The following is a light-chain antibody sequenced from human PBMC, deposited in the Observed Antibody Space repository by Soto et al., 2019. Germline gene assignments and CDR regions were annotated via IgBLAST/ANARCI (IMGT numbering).Light chain of an antibody. CDR2: AAS. CDR3: QKYSSAPRT. CDR1: QGISNY. J-gene: IGKJ1*01. Sequence: DIQMTQSPSSLSASVGDRVTITCRARQGISNYLAWYQQNPGKVPKLLIYAASTLQSGVPSRFSGSGSGTDFTLTISSLQTEDVATYYCQKYSSAPRTFGQVTKVEIK. V-gene: IGKV1-27*01.